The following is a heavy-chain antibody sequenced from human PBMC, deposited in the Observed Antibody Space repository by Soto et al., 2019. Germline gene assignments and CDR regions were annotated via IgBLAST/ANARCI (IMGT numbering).Heavy chain of an antibody. V-gene: IGHV1-18*01. Sequence: QVQLVQSGAEVKKPGASVKVSCKASGYTFTSYGISWVRQAPGQGLEWMGWISAYNGNTNYAQKLQGRVTMTTDTSTRTAYMGVRSLGSDDTGVYYCGGPSSPTVSRPAFDIWGQGTMVTVSS. J-gene: IGHJ3*02. CDR2: ISAYNGNT. CDR1: GYTFTSYG. CDR3: GGPSSPTVSRPAFDI. D-gene: IGHD4-17*01.